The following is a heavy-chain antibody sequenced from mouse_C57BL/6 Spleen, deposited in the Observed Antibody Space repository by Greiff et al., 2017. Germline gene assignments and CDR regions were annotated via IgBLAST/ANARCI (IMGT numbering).Heavy chain of an antibody. CDR1: GYTFTDYE. J-gene: IGHJ1*03. CDR3: TRWMGDYGSRPWYFDV. Sequence: QVQLKQSGAELVRPGASVTLSCKASGYTFTDYEMHWVKQTPVHGLEWIGAIDPETGGTAYNQKFKGKAILTADKSSSTAYMELRSLTSEDSAVDYCTRWMGDYGSRPWYFDVWGTGTTVTVSS. CDR2: IDPETGGT. V-gene: IGHV1-15*01. D-gene: IGHD1-1*01.